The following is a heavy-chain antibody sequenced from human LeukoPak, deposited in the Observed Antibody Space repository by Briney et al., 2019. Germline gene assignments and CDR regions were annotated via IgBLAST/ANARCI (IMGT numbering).Heavy chain of an antibody. J-gene: IGHJ4*02. D-gene: IGHD1-7*01. CDR2: ISYDGSNK. CDR3: AKDLTGTTDY. V-gene: IGHV3-30*18. CDR1: GFTFSSYG. Sequence: GGSLRLSCAASGFTFSSYGMHWVRQAPGKGLEWVAVISYDGSNKYYADSVKGRLTISRDSSKNTLYLQMNSLRAEDTAVYYCAKDLTGTTDYWGQGTLVTVSS.